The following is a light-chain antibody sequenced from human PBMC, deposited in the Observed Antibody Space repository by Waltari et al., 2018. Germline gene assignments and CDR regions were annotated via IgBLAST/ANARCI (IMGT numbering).Light chain of an antibody. CDR3: QQYYSPPPLFT. CDR2: WAS. Sequence: DIVMTQSPDSLAVSLGERATIHCQSSPSVLYGSNNKNYLAWYQQKPGQPPKLLIYWASSRESGVPDRFSGSGSGTDFTLTSSSLQAEDVAVYYCQQYYSPPPLFTFGPGTKVDIK. CDR1: PSVLYGSNNKNY. J-gene: IGKJ3*01. V-gene: IGKV4-1*01.